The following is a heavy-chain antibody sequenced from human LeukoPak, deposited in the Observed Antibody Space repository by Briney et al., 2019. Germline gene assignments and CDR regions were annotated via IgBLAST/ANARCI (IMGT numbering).Heavy chain of an antibody. CDR3: ATRPYSGSPFDY. CDR1: GFTFSDYY. V-gene: IGHV3-11*03. J-gene: IGHJ4*02. CDR2: ISSSSSYT. D-gene: IGHD1-26*01. Sequence: GGSLRLSCAASGFTFSDYYMSWIRQAPGKGLEWVSYISSSSSYTNYADSVKGRFTISRVNAKNSLYLQIDSLRAEDTAVYYCATRPYSGSPFDYWGQGTLVTVSS.